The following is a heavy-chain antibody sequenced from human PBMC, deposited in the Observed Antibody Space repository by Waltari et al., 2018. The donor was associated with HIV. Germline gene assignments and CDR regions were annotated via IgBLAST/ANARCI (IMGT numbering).Heavy chain of an antibody. D-gene: IGHD3-3*01. CDR2: IYYTGRT. J-gene: IGHJ5*02. V-gene: IGHV4-59*01. CDR3: ARGLFGVGSNWFDP. CDR1: GGSFISYH. Sequence: QVQLQESGPGLVKPSETLSLTCTVSGGSFISYHWSWIRQPPGKGREWSGYIYYTGRTNCTPSLTSRVTISVATSKSQFSLRLRSVTAADTAVYYCARGLFGVGSNWFDPWGQGILVTVSS.